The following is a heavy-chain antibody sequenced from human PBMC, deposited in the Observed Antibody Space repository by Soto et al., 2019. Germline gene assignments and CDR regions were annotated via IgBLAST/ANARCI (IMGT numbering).Heavy chain of an antibody. D-gene: IGHD3-3*01. CDR2: IIPIFGTA. CDR3: ARVKRDVLRFLEWLHPDGNNWLDP. CDR1: GGTFSSYA. Sequence: GASVRVSCKASGGTFSSYAISWVRQAPGQGLEWMGGIIPIFGTANYAQKFQGRVTITAEECXSTAYMELSSLRSEDTAVYYCARVKRDVLRFLEWLHPDGNNWLDPWGQGTLVTVSS. V-gene: IGHV1-69*13. J-gene: IGHJ5*02.